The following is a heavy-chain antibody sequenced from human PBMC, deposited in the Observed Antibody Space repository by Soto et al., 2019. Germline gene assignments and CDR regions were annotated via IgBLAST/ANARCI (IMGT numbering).Heavy chain of an antibody. CDR1: GGSIRSGDYY. Sequence: TLSLTCTVSGGSIRSGDYYWSWIRQPPGKGLECIGYIYYSGSTYYNPSLKNRATISVDTSKNQFSLKLTSVTDADTAVYYCASDPIISGYCRGPCADAWGQGTLVNV. J-gene: IGHJ5*02. D-gene: IGHD3-22*01. CDR3: ASDPIISGYCRGPCADA. CDR2: IYYSGST. V-gene: IGHV4-30-4*01.